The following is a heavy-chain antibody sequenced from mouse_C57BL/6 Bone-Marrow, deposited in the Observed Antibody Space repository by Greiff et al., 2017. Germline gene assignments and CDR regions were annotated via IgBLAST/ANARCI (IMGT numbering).Heavy chain of an antibody. Sequence: QVQLQQSGADLVRPGTSVKMSCTASGFTFTTYWIGWAKQRPGHGLEWIVDIFPGGGSTNYTEKFKGKATLTADKSSSTAYLQFSSLTDEDSAIYYCARGDSNYGFFAYWGQGTLVTVSA. J-gene: IGHJ3*01. CDR1: GFTFTTYW. CDR3: ARGDSNYGFFAY. CDR2: IFPGGGST. D-gene: IGHD2-5*01. V-gene: IGHV1-63*01.